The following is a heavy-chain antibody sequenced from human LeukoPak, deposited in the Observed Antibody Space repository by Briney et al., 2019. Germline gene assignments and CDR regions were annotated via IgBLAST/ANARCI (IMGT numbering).Heavy chain of an antibody. V-gene: IGHV4-39*01. CDR3: ARGGGYSYGRNPANFDY. CDR1: GGSISSSSYY. CDR2: IYYSGST. J-gene: IGHJ4*02. Sequence: SETLSLTCTVSGGSISSSSYYWGWIRQRPGKGLEWIGSIYYSGSTYYNPSLKSRVTISVDTSKNQFSLKLSSVTAADTAVYYCARGGGYSYGRNPANFDYWGQGTLVTVSS. D-gene: IGHD5-18*01.